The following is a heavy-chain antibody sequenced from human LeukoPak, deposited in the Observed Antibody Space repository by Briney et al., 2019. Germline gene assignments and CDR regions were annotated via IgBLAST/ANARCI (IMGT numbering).Heavy chain of an antibody. CDR2: IDLSGNVK. J-gene: IGHJ6*03. V-gene: IGHV3-11*04. Sequence: KSGGSLRLSCAASGFIFSDYYMSWVRQAPGKGLEWLSYIDLSGNVKYYVDSVKGRFTISRDNAKNSLHLQMNSLRAEDTAVYYCARDRGIVGTTGYYYMDVWGKGTTVTVSS. CDR3: ARDRGIVGTTGYYYMDV. D-gene: IGHD1-26*01. CDR1: GFIFSDYY.